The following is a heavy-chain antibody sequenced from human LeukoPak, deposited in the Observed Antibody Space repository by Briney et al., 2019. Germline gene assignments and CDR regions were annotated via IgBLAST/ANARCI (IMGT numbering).Heavy chain of an antibody. V-gene: IGHV4-59*01. CDR1: GGSISSYY. J-gene: IGHJ4*02. CDR2: IYYSGST. CDR3: ARADYGGSDY. Sequence: SETLSLTCTVSGGSISSYYWSWIRQPPGKGLEWIGYIYYSGSTNYNPSLKSRVTISVDTSKNQFSLKLSSVTAADTAVYYCARADYGGSDYWGQGTLVTVSS. D-gene: IGHD4-17*01.